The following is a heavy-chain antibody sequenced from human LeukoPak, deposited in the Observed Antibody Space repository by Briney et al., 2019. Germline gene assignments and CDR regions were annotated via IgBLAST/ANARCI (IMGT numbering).Heavy chain of an antibody. D-gene: IGHD3-16*01. CDR3: ARDRYYVPDY. J-gene: IGHJ4*02. CDR1: GFSFSTSW. V-gene: IGHV3-74*01. Sequence: GGSLRLSCAASGFSFSTSWMHWFRQGPGRGLVWVSRITSDGRTTIYADSVKGRFSISRDNSKNTLFLQMNSLRADDTAVYYCARDRYYVPDYWGQGTLVTVSS. CDR2: ITSDGRTT.